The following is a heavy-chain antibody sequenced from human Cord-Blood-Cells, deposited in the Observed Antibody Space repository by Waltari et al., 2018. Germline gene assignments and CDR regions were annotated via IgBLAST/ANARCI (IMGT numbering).Heavy chain of an antibody. CDR2: IIPIFGTA. V-gene: IGHV1-69*01. CDR1: GGTFSSYA. CDR3: ARRYSSSWYYFDY. J-gene: IGHJ4*02. Sequence: QVQLVQSGAEVKKPGSSVKVSCKASGGTFSSYAISRGRQAPGQGLEWMGGIIPIFGTANYAQKLQGRVTITADESTSTAYMELSSLRSEDTAVYYCARRYSSSWYYFDYWGQGTLVTVSS. D-gene: IGHD6-13*01.